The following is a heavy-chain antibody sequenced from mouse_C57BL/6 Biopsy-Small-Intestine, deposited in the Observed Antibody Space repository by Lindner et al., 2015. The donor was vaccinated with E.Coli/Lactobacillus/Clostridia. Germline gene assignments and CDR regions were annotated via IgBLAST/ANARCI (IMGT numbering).Heavy chain of an antibody. V-gene: IGHV1-82*01. CDR1: GYAFSNSW. D-gene: IGHD2-3*01. CDR3: ARRWGSRRDAMDY. CDR2: IYPGDGDT. Sequence: VQLQESGPELVKPGASVKISCKASGYAFSNSWMNWVKQRPGKGLEWIGWIYPGDGDTNYNGKFKGKATLTADKSSSTAYMQLSSLTSEDSAVYFCARRWGSRRDAMDYWGQGTSVTVSS. J-gene: IGHJ4*01.